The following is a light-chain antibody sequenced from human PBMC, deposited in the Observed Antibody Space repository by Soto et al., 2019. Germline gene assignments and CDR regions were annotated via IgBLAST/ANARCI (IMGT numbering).Light chain of an antibody. Sequence: DIQMTQCPSSVSASQGDRVSIPCLASQGVSTWLAWYRQKPGRAPELLIHTASTLHSGVPPRFSGSGSGSEFTLTISGLQSEDFATYYCQQANSFPWTFGQGTKVDIK. V-gene: IGKV1-12*01. CDR2: TAS. J-gene: IGKJ1*01. CDR1: QGVSTW. CDR3: QQANSFPWT.